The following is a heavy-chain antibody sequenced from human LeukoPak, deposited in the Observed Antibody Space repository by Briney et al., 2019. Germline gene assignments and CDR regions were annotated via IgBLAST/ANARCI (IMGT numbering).Heavy chain of an antibody. V-gene: IGHV3-15*01. CDR3: TTALNVVRGVMGY. CDR2: IKSKTDGGTT. Sequence: GGSLRLSCAASGFTFSNAWMSWVRQAPGKGLEWVGRIKSKTDGGTTDYAAPVKGRFTISRDDSKNTLYLQMNSLKTEDTAVYYCTTALNVVRGVMGYWGQGTLVTVSS. D-gene: IGHD3-10*01. CDR1: GFTFSNAW. J-gene: IGHJ4*02.